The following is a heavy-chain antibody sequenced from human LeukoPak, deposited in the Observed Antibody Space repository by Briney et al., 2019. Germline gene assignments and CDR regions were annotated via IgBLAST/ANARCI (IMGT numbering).Heavy chain of an antibody. J-gene: IGHJ3*02. CDR1: GFTFRSYS. Sequence: GGSLRLSCAASGFTFRSYSMNWVRQAPGKGLEWVSSISSDSNYIYYADSVKGRFTISRDNAKNSLYLQMSSLRAEDTAVYYCARGGSSYYAAFDIWGQGTMVTVSS. CDR2: ISSDSNYI. D-gene: IGHD1-26*01. CDR3: ARGGSSYYAAFDI. V-gene: IGHV3-21*01.